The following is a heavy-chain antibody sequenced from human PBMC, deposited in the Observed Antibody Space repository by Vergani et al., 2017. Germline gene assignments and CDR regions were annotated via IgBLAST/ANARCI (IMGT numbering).Heavy chain of an antibody. Sequence: EVQLVESGGGLVQPGGSLRLSCAASGFTFSSYWMSWVRQAPGKGLEWVANIKQDGSEKYCVDSVKGRFTISSNNAKNSLYLQMNSLRAEDTAVYYCARDCGGYSYGFYYYYYYMDVWGKGTTVTVSS. CDR3: ARDCGGYSYGFYYYYYYMDV. CDR1: GFTFSSYW. J-gene: IGHJ6*03. V-gene: IGHV3-7*01. D-gene: IGHD5-18*01. CDR2: IKQDGSEK.